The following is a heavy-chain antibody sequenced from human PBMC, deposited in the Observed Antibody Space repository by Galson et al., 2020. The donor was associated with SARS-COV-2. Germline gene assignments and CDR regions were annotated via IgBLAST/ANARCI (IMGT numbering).Heavy chain of an antibody. D-gene: IGHD3-22*01. V-gene: IGHV3-66*01. Sequence: GESLKISCAASGFTVSSNYMSWVRQAPGKGLEWVSVIYSGGSTYYADSVKGRFTISRDNSKNTLYLQMNSLRAEDTAVYYCASTFYYDSHDAFDIWGQGTMVTVSS. J-gene: IGHJ3*02. CDR1: GFTVSSNY. CDR2: IYSGGST. CDR3: ASTFYYDSHDAFDI.